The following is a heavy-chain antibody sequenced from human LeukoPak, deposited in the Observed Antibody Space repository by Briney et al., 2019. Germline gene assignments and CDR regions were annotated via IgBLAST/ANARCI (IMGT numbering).Heavy chain of an antibody. J-gene: IGHJ6*02. Sequence: GGSLRLSCAASGFTFSSYAMSWVRQAPGKGLEWVSAISGSGGSTYYADSVKGRFTISRGNSKNTLYLQMNSLRAEDTAVYYCAKDLVVVPAAILVRSYYYGMDVWGQGTTVTVSS. CDR1: GFTFSSYA. D-gene: IGHD2-2*01. CDR3: AKDLVVVPAAILVRSYYYGMDV. V-gene: IGHV3-23*01. CDR2: ISGSGGST.